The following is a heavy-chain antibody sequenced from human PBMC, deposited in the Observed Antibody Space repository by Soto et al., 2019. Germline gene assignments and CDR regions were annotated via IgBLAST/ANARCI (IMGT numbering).Heavy chain of an antibody. CDR1: GFTFSSYG. D-gene: IGHD2-15*01. CDR2: ISFYGSNK. Sequence: GGSLRLSCAASGFTFSSYGMHWVRQAPGKGLEWVAVISFYGSNKYYANSVKGRFTISRDKSKNRLYLQLNSRRAEDTAVSYCAKARRPHDYCSGGSCDNGFAYWGQGTLVTVSS. V-gene: IGHV3-30*18. J-gene: IGHJ4*02. CDR3: AKARRPHDYCSGGSCDNGFAY.